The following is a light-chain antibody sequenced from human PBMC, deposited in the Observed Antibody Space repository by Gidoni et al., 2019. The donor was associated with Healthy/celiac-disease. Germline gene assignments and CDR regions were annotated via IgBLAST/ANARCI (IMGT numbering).Light chain of an antibody. V-gene: IGKV1-33*01. Sequence: DTQMTQSPSSLSASVGDRVTITCQASQDISNYLNWYQQKPEKAPKLLIYDASNLETGVPSRFSGSGSGTDFTFTISSLQPEDIATYYCQQYDNLPLTFGGGTKVEIK. CDR2: DAS. CDR1: QDISNY. CDR3: QQYDNLPLT. J-gene: IGKJ4*01.